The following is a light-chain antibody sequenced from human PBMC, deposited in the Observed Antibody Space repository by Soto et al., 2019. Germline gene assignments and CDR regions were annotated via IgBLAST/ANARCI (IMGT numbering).Light chain of an antibody. Sequence: EIVLTQSPATLSLSPGERATLSCRASQSVSSYLAWYQQKPGQAPRLLIYDASNRATGIPARFSGSGSGTDFTLTISSLEPEDFAVYYCQQRSNRPRGATFGPGTKVDIK. CDR3: QQRSNRPRGAT. J-gene: IGKJ3*01. CDR1: QSVSSY. V-gene: IGKV3-11*01. CDR2: DAS.